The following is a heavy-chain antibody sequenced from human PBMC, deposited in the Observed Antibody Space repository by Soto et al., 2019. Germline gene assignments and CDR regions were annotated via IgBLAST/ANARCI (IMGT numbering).Heavy chain of an antibody. CDR1: GFTFSSYA. CDR3: AREELGIYFDY. Sequence: QVQLVESGGGVVQPGRSLRLSCAASGFTFSSYAMHWVRQAPGKGLEWVAVISYDGSNKYYADSVKGRFTISRDNSKNTLYLQRNSLRAEDTAVYYCAREELGIYFDYWGQGTLVTVSS. CDR2: ISYDGSNK. J-gene: IGHJ4*02. V-gene: IGHV3-30-3*01. D-gene: IGHD7-27*01.